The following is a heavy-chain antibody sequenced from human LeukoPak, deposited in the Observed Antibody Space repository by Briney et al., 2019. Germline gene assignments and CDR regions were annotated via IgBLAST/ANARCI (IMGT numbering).Heavy chain of an antibody. J-gene: IGHJ4*02. D-gene: IGHD3-3*01. Sequence: GGSLRLSCAASGFTFYNYAMSWVRQAPGKGLEWVSYISSSGSTIYYADSVRGRFTISRDNAKNSLYLQMNSLRAEDTAVYYCARDRIYDFWSGYSPDFDYWGQGTLVTVSS. CDR1: GFTFYNYA. CDR3: ARDRIYDFWSGYSPDFDY. CDR2: ISSSGSTI. V-gene: IGHV3-11*01.